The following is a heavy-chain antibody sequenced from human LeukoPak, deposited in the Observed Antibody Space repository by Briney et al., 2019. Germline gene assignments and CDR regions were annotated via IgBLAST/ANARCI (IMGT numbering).Heavy chain of an antibody. Sequence: PSETLSLTCTVSGGSISSYYWSWIRQPPGKGLEWIGYIYYSGSTNYNPSLKSRVTISVDTSKNQFSLKLSSVTAADTAVYYCARVTAADYFDYRGQGTLVTVSS. CDR2: IYYSGST. CDR3: ARVTAADYFDY. J-gene: IGHJ4*02. D-gene: IGHD6-13*01. CDR1: GGSISSYY. V-gene: IGHV4-59*01.